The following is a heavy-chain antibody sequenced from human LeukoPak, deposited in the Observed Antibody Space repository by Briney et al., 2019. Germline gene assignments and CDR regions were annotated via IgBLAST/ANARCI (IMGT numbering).Heavy chain of an antibody. CDR1: GYSLPSYG. CDR2: ISGYNGNT. J-gene: IGHJ4*02. CDR3: ASGREGYNPSDF. D-gene: IGHD5-24*01. Sequence: ASVKVSCKASGYSLPSYGVSWVRQAPGQGLEWMGWISGYNGNTNYEQKYQGRVTLTTDTSTSTAYMELRYLRSDDTAVYYCASGREGYNPSDFWGQGTLVTVSS. V-gene: IGHV1-18*01.